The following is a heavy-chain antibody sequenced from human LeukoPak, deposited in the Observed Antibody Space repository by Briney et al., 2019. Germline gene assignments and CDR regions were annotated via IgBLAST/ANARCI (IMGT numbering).Heavy chain of an antibody. Sequence: ASAKVSCKASGYTFTGYYMHWVRQAPGQGLEWMGWINPNSGGTNYAQKFQGRVTMTRDTSISTAYMELSRLRSDDTAVYYCARDYASGSFQPLDYWGQGTLVTVSS. V-gene: IGHV1-2*02. CDR3: ARDYASGSFQPLDY. D-gene: IGHD3-10*01. CDR2: INPNSGGT. CDR1: GYTFTGYY. J-gene: IGHJ4*02.